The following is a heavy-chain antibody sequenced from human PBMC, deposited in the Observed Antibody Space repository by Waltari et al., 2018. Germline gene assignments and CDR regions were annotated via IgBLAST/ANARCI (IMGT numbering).Heavy chain of an antibody. CDR2: IVRTGSK. D-gene: IGHD1-1*01. CDR1: GLSVSNNY. CDR3: ARDSKFDFTTFYYGMDV. V-gene: IGHV3-53*01. Sequence: EVQLVESGGGLIQPGGSLRLSCAASGLSVSNNYMSWVRRAPGEGGQWVSVIVRTGSKYYAYSVRCRFTIYRDNSKNTLDLQMTSLRAEDTAVYYCARDSKFDFTTFYYGMDVWGQGTTVIVSS. J-gene: IGHJ6*02.